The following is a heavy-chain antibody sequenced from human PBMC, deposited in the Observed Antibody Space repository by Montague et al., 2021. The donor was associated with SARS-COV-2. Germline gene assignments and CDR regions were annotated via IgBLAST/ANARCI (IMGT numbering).Heavy chain of an antibody. J-gene: IGHJ4*02. CDR1: GASISSSYY. V-gene: IGHV4-39*01. D-gene: IGHD5-12*01. Sequence: SETLSLTCTGSGASISSSYYRGWLRQPSGKGLEWIGSIYFSGTTYYNPSLKSRVIISEDSSRRQFSLKMNFVTAADTAVYFCARRHSGGWWAGTTCYGSSFDYWGQGTLVTVSS. CDR3: ARRHSGGWWAGTTCYGSSFDY. CDR2: IYFSGTT.